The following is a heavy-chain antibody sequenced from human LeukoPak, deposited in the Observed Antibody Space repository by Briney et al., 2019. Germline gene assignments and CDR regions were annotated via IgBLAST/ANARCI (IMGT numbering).Heavy chain of an antibody. CDR3: ARGPPYGSGSYYPGDY. CDR2: INSDGSST. V-gene: IGHV3-74*01. CDR1: GFTFSSHW. Sequence: GGSLRLSCAASGFTFSSHWMHWVRQAPGKGLVWVSRINSDGSSTSYADSVKGRFTISRNNAKNTLYLQMNSLRAEDTAVYYCARGPPYGSGSYYPGDYWGQGTLVTVSS. D-gene: IGHD3-10*01. J-gene: IGHJ4*02.